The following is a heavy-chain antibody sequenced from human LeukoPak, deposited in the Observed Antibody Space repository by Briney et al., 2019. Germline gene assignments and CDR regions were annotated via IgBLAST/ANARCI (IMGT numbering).Heavy chain of an antibody. Sequence: GGSLRLSCAASGFTFSSYSMNWVRQAPGKGLEWVSSISSSSSYIYYADLVKGRFTISRDNAKNSLYLQMNSLRAEDTAVYYCARDTDSGSYFNHFQHWGQGTLVTVSS. CDR3: ARDTDSGSYFNHFQH. D-gene: IGHD1-26*01. J-gene: IGHJ1*01. V-gene: IGHV3-21*01. CDR1: GFTFSSYS. CDR2: ISSSSSYI.